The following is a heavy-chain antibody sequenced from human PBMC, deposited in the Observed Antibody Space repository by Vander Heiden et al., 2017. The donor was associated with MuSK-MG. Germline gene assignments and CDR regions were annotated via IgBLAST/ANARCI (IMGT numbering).Heavy chain of an antibody. V-gene: IGHV3-11*04. CDR3: ARDGDYVWGEIHPTDY. CDR2: ISSSGRTI. Sequence: QVQLLESGGGLVKPGGSLRLSCAASGFTLRDYYMSWIRQAPGKGLEWVSYISSSGRTIYDADSVKGRFTISRDNAKNSLYLQMNSLRAEDTAVYYCARDGDYVWGEIHPTDYWGQGTLVTVSS. D-gene: IGHD3-16*01. J-gene: IGHJ4*02. CDR1: GFTLRDYY.